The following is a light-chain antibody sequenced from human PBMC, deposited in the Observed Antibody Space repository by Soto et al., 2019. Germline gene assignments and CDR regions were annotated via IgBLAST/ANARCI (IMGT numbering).Light chain of an antibody. CDR2: DAS. CDR3: QQYHNWPT. V-gene: IGKV1-5*01. Sequence: DIQETQSPPTLSAPVGDRVTITCRASQTISTWMASSPQKPAKAPKLLVYDASTLQSGVAPRSSGSGSGTEFTLTISSLQPDDFAVDYCQQYHNWPTFGQGTRLEI. J-gene: IGKJ5*01. CDR1: QTISTW.